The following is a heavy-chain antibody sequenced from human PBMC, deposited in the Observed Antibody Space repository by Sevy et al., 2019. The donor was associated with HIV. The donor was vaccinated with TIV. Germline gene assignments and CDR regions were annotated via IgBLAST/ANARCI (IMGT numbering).Heavy chain of an antibody. CDR2: ISWNSGSI. V-gene: IGHV3-9*01. CDR3: AKDLYSGSYFDAFDI. CDR1: GFTFDDYA. J-gene: IGHJ3*02. Sequence: GGSLRLSCAASGFTFDDYAMHWVRQAPGTGLEWVSGISWNSGSIGYADSVKGRFTISRDNAKNSLYLQMNSLRAEDTALYYCAKDLYSGSYFDAFDIWGQRTMVTVSS. D-gene: IGHD1-26*01.